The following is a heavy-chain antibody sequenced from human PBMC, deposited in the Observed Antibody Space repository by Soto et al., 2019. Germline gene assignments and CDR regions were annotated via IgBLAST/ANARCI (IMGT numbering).Heavy chain of an antibody. CDR2: ISSSSSTI. V-gene: IGHV3-48*01. CDR3: ATEAPKGGMDV. Sequence: GGSLRLSCAASGLTFSSYSMNWVRQAPGKGLEWVSYISSSSSTIYYADSVKGRFTISRDNAKNSLYLQMNSLRAEDTAVYYWATEAPKGGMDVWGQGTTVTVS. CDR1: GLTFSSYS. J-gene: IGHJ6*02.